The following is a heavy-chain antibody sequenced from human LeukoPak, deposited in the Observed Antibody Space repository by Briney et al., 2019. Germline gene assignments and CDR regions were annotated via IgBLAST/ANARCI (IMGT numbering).Heavy chain of an antibody. J-gene: IGHJ4*02. D-gene: IGHD6-19*01. CDR1: GFTFSSYA. Sequence: GGSLRLSCAASGFTFSSYAMSWVRQAPGKGLEWVSAISGSGGSTYYADSVKGRFTISRGNSKNTLYLQMNSLRAEDTAVYYCAKGPHIEAVAGYFDYWGQGTLVTVSS. CDR3: AKGPHIEAVAGYFDY. CDR2: ISGSGGST. V-gene: IGHV3-23*01.